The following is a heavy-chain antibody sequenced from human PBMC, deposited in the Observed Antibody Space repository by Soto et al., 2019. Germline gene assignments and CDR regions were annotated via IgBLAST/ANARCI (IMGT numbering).Heavy chain of an antibody. Sequence: GPTLVNPTETLTLTCTVSGFSLSNARMGVSWIRQPPGKALEWLAHIFSNDEKSYSTSLKSRLTISKDTSKSQVVLAMTNMDPVDTATYYCARMSGWPYYYYYGMDVWGQGTTVTVSS. J-gene: IGHJ6*02. CDR3: ARMSGWPYYYYYGMDV. V-gene: IGHV2-26*01. CDR2: IFSNDEK. D-gene: IGHD6-19*01. CDR1: GFSLSNARMG.